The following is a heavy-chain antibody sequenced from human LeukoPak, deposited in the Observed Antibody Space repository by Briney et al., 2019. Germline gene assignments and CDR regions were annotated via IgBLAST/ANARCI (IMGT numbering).Heavy chain of an antibody. CDR1: GFTFDDYA. J-gene: IGHJ4*02. CDR3: AKDSDFDFWSGYYDY. Sequence: GGSLRLSCAASGFTFDDYAMHWVRQAPGKGLEWVSLISGDGGSTYYADSVKGRFTISRDNGKNSLYLQMNSLRTEDTALYYCAKDSDFDFWSGYYDYWGQGTLVTVSS. V-gene: IGHV3-43*02. D-gene: IGHD3-3*01. CDR2: ISGDGGST.